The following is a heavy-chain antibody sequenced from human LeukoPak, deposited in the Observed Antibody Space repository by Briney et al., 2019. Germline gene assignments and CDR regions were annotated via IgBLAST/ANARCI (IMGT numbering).Heavy chain of an antibody. V-gene: IGHV5-10-1*01. D-gene: IGHD5-18*01. CDR1: GYSFTSHW. J-gene: IGHJ4*02. CDR2: IDPSDSYT. Sequence: KLGESLQISCKGSGYSFTSHWIGWVRQLPGKGLEWMGRIDPSDSYTKYSPSFQGHVTISADKSITTAYLQWTSLKASDTAMYYCSRHTAGGGNGYSDFWGQGTLVTVSS. CDR3: SRHTAGGGNGYSDF.